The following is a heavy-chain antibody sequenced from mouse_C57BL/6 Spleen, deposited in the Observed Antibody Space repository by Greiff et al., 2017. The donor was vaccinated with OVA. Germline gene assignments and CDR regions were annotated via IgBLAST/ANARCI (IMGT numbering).Heavy chain of an antibody. CDR1: GYAFSSSW. CDR2: IYPGDGDT. J-gene: IGHJ3*01. Sequence: QVQLQQSGPELVKPGASVKISCKASGYAFSSSWMNWVKQRPGKGLEWIGRIYPGDGDTNYNGKIKGKATLTADKSSSTAYMQLSSLTSEDSAVYFCAKRHYDYDVWFAYWGQGTLVTVSA. CDR3: AKRHYDYDVWFAY. D-gene: IGHD2-4*01. V-gene: IGHV1-82*01.